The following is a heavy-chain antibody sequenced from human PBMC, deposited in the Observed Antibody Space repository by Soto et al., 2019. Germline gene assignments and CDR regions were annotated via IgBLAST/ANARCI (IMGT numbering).Heavy chain of an antibody. CDR2: IYSTENT. J-gene: IGHJ2*01. CDR3: ARANILTGYYVVFFDV. D-gene: IGHD3-9*01. Sequence: PSETLSLTCTVSGGSISSGGYSWGWIRQSPGKGLEWIGTIYSTENTYYHPALLSRVTISVDTSKNEFSLRLISVTAADTAVYYCARANILTGYYVVFFDVWGRGTLVTVSS. CDR1: GGSISSGGYS. V-gene: IGHV4-39*01.